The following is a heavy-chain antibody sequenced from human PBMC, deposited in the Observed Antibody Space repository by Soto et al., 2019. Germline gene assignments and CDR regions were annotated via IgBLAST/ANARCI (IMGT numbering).Heavy chain of an antibody. CDR3: AGDKIVATKIGDYYYGMDV. Sequence: SETLSLTCTVSGGSISSGDYYWSWIRQPPGKGLEWIGYIYYSGGTYYNPSLKSRVTISVDTSKNQFSLKLSSVTAADTAVYYCAGDKIVATKIGDYYYGMDVWGQGTTVTVS. D-gene: IGHD5-12*01. CDR1: GGSISSGDYY. CDR2: IYYSGGT. J-gene: IGHJ6*02. V-gene: IGHV4-30-4*01.